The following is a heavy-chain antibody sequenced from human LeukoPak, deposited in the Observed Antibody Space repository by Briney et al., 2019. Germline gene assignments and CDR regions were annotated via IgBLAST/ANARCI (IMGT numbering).Heavy chain of an antibody. Sequence: GGSLRLSCAASGFTFSIYTIDWVRQAPGKGLEWVALISYDGSNKYYGDSVKGRFTISRDNSKNTLYLQMNSLRADDTAVYYCATDSSPDFWGQGTLVTVSS. CDR1: GFTFSIYT. CDR3: ATDSSPDF. D-gene: IGHD3-22*01. V-gene: IGHV3-30*04. J-gene: IGHJ4*02. CDR2: ISYDGSNK.